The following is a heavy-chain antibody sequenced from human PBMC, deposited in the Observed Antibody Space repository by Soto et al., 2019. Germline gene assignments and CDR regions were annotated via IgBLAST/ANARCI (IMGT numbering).Heavy chain of an antibody. CDR2: IIPIFGTA. CDR3: ARDRAVVTPYYGMDV. V-gene: IGHV1-69*13. J-gene: IGHJ6*02. Sequence: GASVKVSCKASGGTFSSYAISWVRQAPGRGLEWMGGIIPIFGTANYAQKFQGRVTITADESTSTAYMELSSLRSEDTAVYYCARDRAVVTPYYGMDVWGQGTTVTVSS. D-gene: IGHD2-15*01. CDR1: GGTFSSYA.